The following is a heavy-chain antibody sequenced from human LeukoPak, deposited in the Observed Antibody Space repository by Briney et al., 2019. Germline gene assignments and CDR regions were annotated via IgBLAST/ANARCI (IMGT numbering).Heavy chain of an antibody. CDR1: GGAFSSYA. V-gene: IGHV1-69*05. CDR2: IIPIFGTA. Sequence: SVKVSCKASGGAFSSYAISWVRQAPGQGLEWMGGIIPIFGTANYAQKFQGRVTITTDESTSTAYMELSSLRSEDTAVYYCARDRTSLGLGADSRGYYYRPDAFDIWGQGTMVTVSS. J-gene: IGHJ3*02. CDR3: ARDRTSLGLGADSRGYYYRPDAFDI. D-gene: IGHD3-22*01.